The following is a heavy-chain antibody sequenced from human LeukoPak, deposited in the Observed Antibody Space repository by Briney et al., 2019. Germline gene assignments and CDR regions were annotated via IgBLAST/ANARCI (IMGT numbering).Heavy chain of an antibody. CDR1: GGSITSHY. CDR2: MYYSGLS. J-gene: IGHJ6*03. CDR3: ARDAIDGGYYMDV. D-gene: IGHD2-15*01. Sequence: SETLSLTCTVSGGSITSHYWSWIRQSPGKGLEWIGYMYYSGLSNYNPSLKSRVTMSIDTSKNQFSLKLSSVTAADTAVYYCARDAIDGGYYMDVWGRGITVTVSS. V-gene: IGHV4-59*11.